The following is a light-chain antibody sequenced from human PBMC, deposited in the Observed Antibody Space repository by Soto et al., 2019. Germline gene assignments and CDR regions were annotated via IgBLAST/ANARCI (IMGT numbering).Light chain of an antibody. CDR2: AAS. CDR3: LQHNRYPWT. Sequence: DIQMTQSPSAMSASVGDRVTITCRASQDISNFLAWFQQKPGKVPQRLIYAASSLQSGVPSRFSGSGSGTEFTLTISSLQPEDFATYYCLQHNRYPWTFGQGTKVEIQ. V-gene: IGKV1-17*03. J-gene: IGKJ1*01. CDR1: QDISNF.